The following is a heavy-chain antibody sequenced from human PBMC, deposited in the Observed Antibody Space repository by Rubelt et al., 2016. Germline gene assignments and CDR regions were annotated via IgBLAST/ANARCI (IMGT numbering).Heavy chain of an antibody. V-gene: IGHV4-39*07. J-gene: IGHJ5*02. CDR2: IYYSGST. Sequence: QPQLQESGPGLVKPSETLPLTCTVSGGSISTRTYYWGWIRQPPGKGLEWIGSIYYSGSTYYNPSLKSRVTMSVDTSKNQFSLKLTSVTAADTAVYYCARLNYDILTGYRNWFDPWGQGTLVTVSS. CDR1: GGSISTRTYY. CDR3: ARLNYDILTGYRNWFDP. D-gene: IGHD3-9*01.